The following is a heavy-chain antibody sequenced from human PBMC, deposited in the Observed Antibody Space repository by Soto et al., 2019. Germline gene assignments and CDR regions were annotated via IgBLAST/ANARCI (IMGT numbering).Heavy chain of an antibody. Sequence: PGGSLRLSCAASGFTFSSYSMNWVRQAPGKGLEWVSSISSSSSYIYYADSVKGRFTISRDNAKYSLYLQMNSLRAEDTAVYYCARKFYDILTGYYAFDYWGQGTLVTVSS. CDR1: GFTFSSYS. V-gene: IGHV3-21*01. CDR3: ARKFYDILTGYYAFDY. CDR2: ISSSSSYI. D-gene: IGHD3-9*01. J-gene: IGHJ4*02.